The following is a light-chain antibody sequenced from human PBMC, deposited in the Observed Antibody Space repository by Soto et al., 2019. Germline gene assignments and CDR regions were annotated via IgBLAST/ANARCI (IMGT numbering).Light chain of an antibody. CDR1: SSDVGAYNY. CDR2: DIN. J-gene: IGLJ2*01. Sequence: QSALTQPRSVSGSPGQSVAISCTGTSSDVGAYNYVSWYQQHPGKAPKLMIYDINQRPSGVPDRFSGSKSGNTASLTISGLQSEDEADYYCCSYAGGHTSGVIFGGGTKLTVL. V-gene: IGLV2-11*01. CDR3: CSYAGGHTSGVI.